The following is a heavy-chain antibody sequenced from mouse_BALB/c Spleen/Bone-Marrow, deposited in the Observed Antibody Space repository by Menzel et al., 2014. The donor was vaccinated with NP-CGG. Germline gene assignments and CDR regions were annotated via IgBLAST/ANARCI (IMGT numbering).Heavy chain of an antibody. CDR3: PTGSALWLYQYSMDY. D-gene: IGHD6-1*01. V-gene: IGHV1S137*01. CDR1: GYTFTDYA. Sequence: LVESGAELVRPGVSVKISCKGSGYTFTDYAMHWVKQSHAKSLEWIGVISPYYVDGGYNQKFKGKATMTIDKSSSCTYHNLTILSVGDSAVCFCPTGSALWLYQYSMDYWGQGTSVTVSS. J-gene: IGHJ4*01. CDR2: ISPYYVDG.